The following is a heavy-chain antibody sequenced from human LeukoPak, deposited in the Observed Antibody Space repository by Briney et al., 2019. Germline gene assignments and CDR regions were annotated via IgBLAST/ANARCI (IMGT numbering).Heavy chain of an antibody. V-gene: IGHV3-48*01. CDR2: ISSSSSTI. CDR3: ARNGWSGYYTGWFDP. Sequence: GGSLRLSCAASGFTFSSYSMNWVRQAPGKGLEWVSYISSSSSTIYYADSVKGRFTISRDNAKNSLYLQMNSLRAEDTAVYYCARNGWSGYYTGWFDPWGQGTLVTVSS. CDR1: GFTFSSYS. D-gene: IGHD3-3*01. J-gene: IGHJ5*02.